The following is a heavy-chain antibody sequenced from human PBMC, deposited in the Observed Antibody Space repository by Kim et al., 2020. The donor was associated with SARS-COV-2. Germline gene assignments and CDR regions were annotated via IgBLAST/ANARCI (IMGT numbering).Heavy chain of an antibody. J-gene: IGHJ6*02. CDR2: IYHSGST. D-gene: IGHD3-10*01. CDR1: GYSISSGYY. V-gene: IGHV4-38-2*02. CDR3: ARVRGSGREGDYYYGMDV. Sequence: SETLSLTCTVSGYSISSGYYWGWIRQPPGKGLEWIGSIYHSGSTYYNPSLKSRVTISVDTSKNQFSLKLSSVTAADMAVYYCARVRGSGREGDYYYGMDVWGQGTTVTVSS.